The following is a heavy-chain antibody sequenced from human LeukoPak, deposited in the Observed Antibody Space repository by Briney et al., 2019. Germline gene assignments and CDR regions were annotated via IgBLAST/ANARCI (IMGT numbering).Heavy chain of an antibody. D-gene: IGHD5-24*01. CDR2: MYYSGSS. Sequence: SETLSLTCTVSGGSIRSDDSYWSWIRQTPGKGLEWIGYMYYSGSSYYSPSLKSRLIISEDTSKNQISLKLTSVTAADTAVYYCVRDKWVKAGDSRLHDGMDVWGQGTTVTVSS. CDR1: GGSIRSDDSY. CDR3: VRDKWVKAGDSRLHDGMDV. J-gene: IGHJ6*02. V-gene: IGHV4-30-4*01.